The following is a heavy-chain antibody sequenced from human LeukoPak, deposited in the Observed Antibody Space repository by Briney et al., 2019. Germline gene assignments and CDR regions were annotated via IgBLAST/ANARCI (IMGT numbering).Heavy chain of an antibody. Sequence: SETLSLTCTVSGGSISTGGYYWSWLRQHPGKGLEWIGNIYYSGSTYYSPSLKSRVTMSVDTSKNQFSLTLISVTAADTAVYFCARAAPNYYDSSGSLRNPYFDYWGQGTLVTVSS. CDR2: IYYSGST. V-gene: IGHV4-31*03. CDR3: ARAAPNYYDSSGSLRNPYFDY. CDR1: GGSISTGGYY. D-gene: IGHD3-22*01. J-gene: IGHJ4*02.